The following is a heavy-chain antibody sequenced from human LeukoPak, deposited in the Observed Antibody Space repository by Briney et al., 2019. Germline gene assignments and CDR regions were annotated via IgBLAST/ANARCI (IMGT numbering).Heavy chain of an antibody. CDR2: IRYDGSNK. Sequence: PGRSLRLSCAASGFTFSSYAMHWVRQAPGKGLEWVAFIRYDGSNKYYADSVKGRFTISRDNSKNTLYLQMNSLRAEDTAVYYCAKDPTGYYYDSSGYLLPDYWGQGTLVTVSS. D-gene: IGHD3-22*01. CDR1: GFTFSSYA. V-gene: IGHV3-30*02. J-gene: IGHJ4*02. CDR3: AKDPTGYYYDSSGYLLPDY.